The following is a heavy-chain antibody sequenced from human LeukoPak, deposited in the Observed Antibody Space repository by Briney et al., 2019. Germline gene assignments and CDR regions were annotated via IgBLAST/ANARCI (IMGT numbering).Heavy chain of an antibody. CDR3: AKDLRWGEGYSSIYRSLDF. J-gene: IGHJ4*02. CDR2: ICGDGKTT. V-gene: IGHV3-43*02. CDR1: GFTFKDYA. Sequence: GGSLRLSCTASGFTFKDYAMDWVRQAPGKGLEWVSVICGDGKTTNSADSVEGRFTISRDNSRNTVFLQLNSLRTDDSALYYCAKDLRWGEGYSSIYRSLDFWGQGTLVTVSS. D-gene: IGHD3-16*01.